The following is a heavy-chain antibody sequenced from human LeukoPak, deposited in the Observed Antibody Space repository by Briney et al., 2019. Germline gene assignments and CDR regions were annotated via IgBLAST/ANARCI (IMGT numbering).Heavy chain of an antibody. J-gene: IGHJ6*04. CDR2: INPNSGGT. D-gene: IGHD2-2*01. V-gene: IGHV1-2*04. Sequence: ASVKVSCKASGYTFTGYYMHWVRQAPGQGLEWMGWINPNSGGTNYAQKFQGWVTVTRDTSISTAYMELSRLRSDDTAVYYCARDRSVVVPAAMPGYYYGMDVWGKGTTVTVSS. CDR1: GYTFTGYY. CDR3: ARDRSVVVPAAMPGYYYGMDV.